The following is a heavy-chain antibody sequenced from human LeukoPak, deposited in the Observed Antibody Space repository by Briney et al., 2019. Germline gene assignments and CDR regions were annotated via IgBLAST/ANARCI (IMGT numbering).Heavy chain of an antibody. J-gene: IGHJ5*02. CDR2: ISWNSGSI. CDR3: AREWFGQPALDT. CDR1: GFTFDDYA. V-gene: IGHV3-9*01. D-gene: IGHD3-10*01. Sequence: GRSLRLSCAASGFTFDDYAMHWVRQAPGKGLEWVSGISWNSGSIGYADSVKGRFTISRDNSKNTLYLQMNSLRAEDTAVYYCAREWFGQPALDTWGQGTLVTVSS.